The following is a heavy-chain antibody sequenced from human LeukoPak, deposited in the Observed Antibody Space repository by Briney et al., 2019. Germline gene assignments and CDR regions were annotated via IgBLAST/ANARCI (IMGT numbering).Heavy chain of an antibody. CDR2: INHSGST. V-gene: IGHV4-34*01. CDR3: ARGGLIVVVPAAIGHYYYGMDV. Sequence: PETLSLTCAVYGGSFSGYYWSWIRQPPGKGLEWIGEINHSGSTNYNPSLKSRVTISVDTSKNQFSLKLSSVTAADTAVYYCARGGLIVVVPAAIGHYYYGMDVWGQGTTVTVSS. D-gene: IGHD2-2*02. CDR1: GGSFSGYY. J-gene: IGHJ6*02.